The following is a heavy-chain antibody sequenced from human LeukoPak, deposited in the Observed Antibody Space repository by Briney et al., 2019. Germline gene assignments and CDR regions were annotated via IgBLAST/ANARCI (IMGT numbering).Heavy chain of an antibody. D-gene: IGHD3-22*01. V-gene: IGHV3-7*04. Sequence: GGSLRLSCAASGFTFSSYWMSWVRQAPGKGLEWVANIKHDGSEKYYVDSVKGRFTISRDNAKNSLYLQMNSLRAEDTAVYYCARVRIDSSGYYDGYFDYWGQGTLVTVFS. CDR2: IKHDGSEK. J-gene: IGHJ4*02. CDR1: GFTFSSYW. CDR3: ARVRIDSSGYYDGYFDY.